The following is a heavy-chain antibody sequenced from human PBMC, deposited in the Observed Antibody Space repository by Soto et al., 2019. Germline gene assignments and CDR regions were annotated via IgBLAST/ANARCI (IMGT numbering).Heavy chain of an antibody. CDR3: ARDLNSGAVDY. CDR2: ISAYNGNT. J-gene: IGHJ4*02. D-gene: IGHD2-21*01. Sequence: QVQLVQSGAEVKKPGASVKVSCKASGYPFTSYGIRWVRQAPGKGLEWMGWISAYNGNTKDAHKLQGRVTMTTDTSTSTAYMELRSLRSDDTAVYYCARDLNSGAVDYWGQGTLVTVSS. CDR1: GYPFTSYG. V-gene: IGHV1-18*01.